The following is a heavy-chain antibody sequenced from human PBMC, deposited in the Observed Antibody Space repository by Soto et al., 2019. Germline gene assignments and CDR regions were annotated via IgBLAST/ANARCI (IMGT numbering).Heavy chain of an antibody. CDR3: ARPTATDYYGYAP. Sequence: PSETLSLTCTVSGGSISSYSWSWIRQPPGKGLEWIGYIYYSGSTNYNPSLKSRVTISVDTSKTQFSLRLSSVTAADTAVYYCARPTATDYYGYAPWGQGTLVTVSS. V-gene: IGHV4-59*08. D-gene: IGHD3-10*01. CDR1: GGSISSYS. J-gene: IGHJ5*02. CDR2: IYYSGST.